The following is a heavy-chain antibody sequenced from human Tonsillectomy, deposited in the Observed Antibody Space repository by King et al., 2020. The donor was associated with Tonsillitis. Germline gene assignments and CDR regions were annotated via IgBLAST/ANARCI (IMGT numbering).Heavy chain of an antibody. V-gene: IGHV3-49*03. Sequence: VQLVESGGGLVQPGRSLRLSCIASGFTLGDYAMRWFRQAPGXGLEWLSFXRSNAYGGTTEYXASVKGRXTISRDDSKSIAYLQMNSLXTEDTAVYYCSSLXYXSGSLQFDYWGQXXXVTXSS. CDR2: XRSNAYGGTT. J-gene: IGHJ4*02. CDR1: GFTLGDYA. D-gene: IGHD3-10*01. CDR3: SSLXYXSGSLQFDY.